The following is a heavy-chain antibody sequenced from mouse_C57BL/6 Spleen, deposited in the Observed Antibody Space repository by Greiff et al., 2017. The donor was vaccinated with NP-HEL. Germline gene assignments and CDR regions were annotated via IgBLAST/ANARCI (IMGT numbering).Heavy chain of an antibody. CDR3: ARYLLGPYAMDY. Sequence: EVKVVESEGGLVQPGSSMKLSCTASGFTFSDYYMAWVRQVPEKGLEWVANINYDGSSTYYLDALKSRFIISRDNAKNILYLQMSSLKSEDTATYYCARYLLGPYAMDYWGQGTSVTVSS. D-gene: IGHD5-1*01. CDR1: GFTFSDYY. J-gene: IGHJ4*01. V-gene: IGHV5-16*01. CDR2: INYDGSST.